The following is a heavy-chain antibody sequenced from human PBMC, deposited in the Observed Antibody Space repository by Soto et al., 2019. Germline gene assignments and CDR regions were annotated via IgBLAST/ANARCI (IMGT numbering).Heavy chain of an antibody. CDR2: INPNSGVT. J-gene: IGHJ5*02. D-gene: IGHD3-3*01. Sequence: GASVKVSCKASGYTFTGYFIHWVRQAPGQGLEWMGYINPNSGVTKYAPRFQGRVTMTSDTSVRTAYMDLNSLTSDDTAVYYCARGGGTILAPLTWGPGTLVTVPS. CDR1: GYTFTGYF. V-gene: IGHV1-2*02. CDR3: ARGGGTILAPLT.